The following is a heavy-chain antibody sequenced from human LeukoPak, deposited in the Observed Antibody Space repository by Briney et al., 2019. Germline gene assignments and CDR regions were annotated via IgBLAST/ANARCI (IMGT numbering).Heavy chain of an antibody. V-gene: IGHV3-23*01. CDR1: GFTFSNFL. J-gene: IGHJ4*02. CDR3: AKKGATTGDFDY. CDR2: ISGSGGDT. Sequence: GGSLRLSCAASGFTFSNFLMTWVRQAPGKGPEWVSAISGSGGDTYHADSVKGRFTNSRDNSKNTLYLQMNSLRAEDTAVYYCAKKGATTGDFDYWGQGSLVTVSS. D-gene: IGHD1-26*01.